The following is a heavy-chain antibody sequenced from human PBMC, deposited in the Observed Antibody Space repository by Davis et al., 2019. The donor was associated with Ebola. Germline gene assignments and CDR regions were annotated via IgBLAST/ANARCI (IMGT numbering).Heavy chain of an antibody. CDR1: GFTFSSYA. J-gene: IGHJ6*02. Sequence: GESLKIPCAASGFTFSSYAMSWVRQAPGKGLEWVSAISGSGGSTYYADSVKGRFTISRDNSKNTLYLQMDSLTAEDTAVYYCARGGETVTGTTSHGMDVWGQGTTVTVSS. V-gene: IGHV3-23*01. CDR3: ARGGETVTGTTSHGMDV. D-gene: IGHD1-20*01. CDR2: ISGSGGST.